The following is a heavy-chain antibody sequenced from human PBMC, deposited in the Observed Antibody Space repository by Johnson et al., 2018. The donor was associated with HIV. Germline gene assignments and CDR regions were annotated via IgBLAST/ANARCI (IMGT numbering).Heavy chain of an antibody. V-gene: IGHV3-11*04. Sequence: QVQLVESGGGLVKPGGSLRLSCAASGFTFSDYYMSWIRQAPGKGLAWVSYISSSGSTIYYADSVKGRFTISRDNAKNTLYLQMNSLRAEDTAVYYCAKGLLIAAAHDAFDIWGQGTMVTVSS. J-gene: IGHJ3*02. D-gene: IGHD6-13*01. CDR2: ISSSGSTI. CDR3: AKGLLIAAAHDAFDI. CDR1: GFTFSDYY.